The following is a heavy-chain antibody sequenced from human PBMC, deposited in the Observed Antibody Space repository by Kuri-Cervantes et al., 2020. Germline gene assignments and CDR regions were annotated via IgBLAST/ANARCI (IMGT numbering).Heavy chain of an antibody. V-gene: IGHV3-11*04. CDR2: ISSSGSTI. J-gene: IGHJ4*02. CDR3: AKDGALRLGELSSGGYFDY. CDR1: GFTFSDYY. D-gene: IGHD3-16*02. Sequence: GESLKISCAASGFTFSDYYMSWIRQAPGKGVEWVSYISSSGSTIYYADSVKGRFTISRDNSKNTLYLQMNSLGAEDTAVYYCAKDGALRLGELSSGGYFDYWGQGTLVTVSS.